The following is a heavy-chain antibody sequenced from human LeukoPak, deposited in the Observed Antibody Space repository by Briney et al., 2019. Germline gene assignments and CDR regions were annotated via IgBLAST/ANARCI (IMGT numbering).Heavy chain of an antibody. D-gene: IGHD2-2*02. CDR1: GYTLTELS. J-gene: IGHJ5*02. CDR3: AAIVVVPAAISTARLDNWFDP. CDR2: FDPEDGET. V-gene: IGHV1-24*01. Sequence: ASVKVSCKVSGYTLTELSMHWVRQAPGKGLEWMGGFDPEDGETIYAQKFQGRVTMTEDTSTDTAYMEPSSLRSEDTAVYYCAAIVVVPAAISTARLDNWFDPWGQGTLVTVSS.